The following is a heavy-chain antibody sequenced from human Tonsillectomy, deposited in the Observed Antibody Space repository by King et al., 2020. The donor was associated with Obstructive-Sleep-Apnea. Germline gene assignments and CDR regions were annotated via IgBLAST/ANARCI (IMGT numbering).Heavy chain of an antibody. J-gene: IGHJ4*02. D-gene: IGHD5-18*01. Sequence: QLQESGPGLVKPSETLSLTCTVSGGSISSYYWSWIRQPPGKGLEWIGYIYYSGSTNYNPSLKSRVTISVDTSKNQFSLKLSSVTAADTAVYYCARDSYGYMGYYFDYWGQGTLVTVSS. CDR3: ARDSYGYMGYYFDY. CDR2: IYYSGST. CDR1: GGSISSYY. V-gene: IGHV4-59*01.